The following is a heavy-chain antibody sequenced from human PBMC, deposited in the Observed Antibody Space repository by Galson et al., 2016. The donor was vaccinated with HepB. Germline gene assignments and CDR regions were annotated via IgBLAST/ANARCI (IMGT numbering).Heavy chain of an antibody. D-gene: IGHD6-13*01. J-gene: IGHJ2*01. CDR3: ARDIHSRYFDL. CDR2: IYYDGSKT. CDR1: GMTFSNYG. Sequence: SLRLSCAASGMTFSNYGMHWVRQAPGKGLEWMVVIYYDGSKTYYVDSVKGRFTVSRDNSKNTLYLQMNSLRAEDTAVYYCARDIHSRYFDLWGRSTLVTVSS. V-gene: IGHV3-33*01.